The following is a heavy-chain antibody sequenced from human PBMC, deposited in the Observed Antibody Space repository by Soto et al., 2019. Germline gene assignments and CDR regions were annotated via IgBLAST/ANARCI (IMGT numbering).Heavy chain of an antibody. J-gene: IGHJ3*02. CDR3: ARDRDYGDPTALGGFDI. Sequence: GASVKVSCKGSGYTFTSYYMHWVRQAPGQWLEWMGIINPSGGSTSYAQKFQGRVTMTRDTSTSTVYMELSSLRSEDTAVYYCARDRDYGDPTALGGFDIWGQGTMVTVSS. V-gene: IGHV1-46*01. CDR1: GYTFTSYY. D-gene: IGHD4-17*01. CDR2: INPSGGST.